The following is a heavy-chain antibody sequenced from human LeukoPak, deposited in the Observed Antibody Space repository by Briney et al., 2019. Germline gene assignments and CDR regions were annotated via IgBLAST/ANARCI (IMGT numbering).Heavy chain of an antibody. CDR1: GLTVSGNY. D-gene: IGHD6-19*01. CDR3: ARGLYGSDYFDY. CDR2: IYSGGNT. Sequence: GGSLRLSCAASGLTVSGNYMSWVRQDPGKGLEWVSTIYSGGNTVYADSVRGRFTISRDNSKNTLYLEMNSLRPEDTAVYYCARGLYGSDYFDYWGQGTLVTVSS. J-gene: IGHJ4*02. V-gene: IGHV3-53*01.